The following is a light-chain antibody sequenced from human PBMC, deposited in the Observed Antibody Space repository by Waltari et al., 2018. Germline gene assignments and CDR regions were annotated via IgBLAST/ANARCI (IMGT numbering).Light chain of an antibody. Sequence: DVVMTQSPLSLPVTLGQPASLSCRSGQSLVSSDGNTYFNWSQQRPGQSPRRLVYKVSNRDSGVPDRFSGSGSGTDFTLRISRVEAEDVGVYYCMQGTHWPWTFGQGTKVEIK. CDR2: KVS. CDR1: QSLVSSDGNTY. J-gene: IGKJ1*01. V-gene: IGKV2-30*01. CDR3: MQGTHWPWT.